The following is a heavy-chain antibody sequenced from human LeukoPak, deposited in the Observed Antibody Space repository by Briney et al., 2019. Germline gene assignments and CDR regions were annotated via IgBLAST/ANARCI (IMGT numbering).Heavy chain of an antibody. CDR2: IKEDGSEK. D-gene: IGHD3-16*01. CDR3: VAGGAFDI. Sequence: GGSLRLSCAASGITFSNEWMSWFRQAPGKGLEWVANIKEDGSEKYYADAVKGRFTISRDNAKNSLYLLMNSLRVEDAAVYYCVAGGAFDIWGRGTLVTVSS. CDR1: GITFSNEW. V-gene: IGHV3-7*01. J-gene: IGHJ3*02.